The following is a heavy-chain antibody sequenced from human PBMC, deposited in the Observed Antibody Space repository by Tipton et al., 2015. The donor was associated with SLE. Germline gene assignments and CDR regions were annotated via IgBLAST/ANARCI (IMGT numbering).Heavy chain of an antibody. Sequence: SLRLSCAASGFTFSTYAMSWVRQAPGKGLEWVSAIGGSGGSTYYADSVKGRLTISRDNFKNTLYVQINSLRAEDTAVYYCARGRTCSSTSCYPSYNYHGMDVWGQGTTVTVSS. D-gene: IGHD2-2*01. CDR1: GFTFSTYA. J-gene: IGHJ6*02. V-gene: IGHV3-23*01. CDR3: ARGRTCSSTSCYPSYNYHGMDV. CDR2: IGGSGGST.